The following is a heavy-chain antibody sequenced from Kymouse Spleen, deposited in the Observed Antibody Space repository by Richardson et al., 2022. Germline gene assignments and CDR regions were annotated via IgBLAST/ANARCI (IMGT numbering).Heavy chain of an antibody. Sequence: QVQLVQSGAEVKKPGASVKVSCKASGYTFTGYYMHWVRQAPGQGLEWMGWINPNSGGTNYAQKFQGWVTMTRDTSISTAYMELSRLRSDDTAVYYCARVRWELLPSPYGMDVWGQGTTVTVSS. CDR2: INPNSGGT. D-gene: IGHD1-26*01. CDR1: GYTFTGYY. V-gene: IGHV1-2*04. CDR3: ARVRWELLPSPYGMDV. J-gene: IGHJ6*02.